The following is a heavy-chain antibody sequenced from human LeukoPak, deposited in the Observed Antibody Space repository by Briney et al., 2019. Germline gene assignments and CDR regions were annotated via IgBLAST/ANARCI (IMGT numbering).Heavy chain of an antibody. V-gene: IGHV3-23*01. Sequence: GGTLRLSCAASGFTFSSYGMSWVRQAPGKGLEWVSAISGSGGSTYYADSVKGRFTISRDNSKNTLYLQMNSLRAEDTAVYYCAKDLRYSYGYHSDYWGQGTLVTVSS. CDR2: ISGSGGST. D-gene: IGHD5-18*01. J-gene: IGHJ4*02. CDR3: AKDLRYSYGYHSDY. CDR1: GFTFSSYG.